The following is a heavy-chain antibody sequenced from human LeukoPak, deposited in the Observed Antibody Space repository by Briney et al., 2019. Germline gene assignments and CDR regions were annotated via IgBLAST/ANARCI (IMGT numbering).Heavy chain of an antibody. CDR1: GYTFTGYY. Sequence: ASVKDSCKASGYTFTGYYMHWVRQAPGQGLEWMGWINPNSGGTNYAQKFQGRVTMTRDTSTSTAYMELRSLRSDDTAVYYCARDRPNSSSWYYYYYMDVWGKGTTVTISS. D-gene: IGHD6-13*01. J-gene: IGHJ6*03. CDR3: ARDRPNSSSWYYYYYMDV. V-gene: IGHV1-2*02. CDR2: INPNSGGT.